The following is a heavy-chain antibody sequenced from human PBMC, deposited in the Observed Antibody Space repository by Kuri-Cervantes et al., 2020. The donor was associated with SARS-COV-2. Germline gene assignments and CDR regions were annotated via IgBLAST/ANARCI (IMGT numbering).Heavy chain of an antibody. CDR2: IRSGGAST. CDR1: GFAFSSHA. Sequence: GESLKISCAASGFAFSSHAMSWVRQTPETGLEWVSAIRSGGASTSYADSVMGRFSISRDDSKNTLYLQMNGLRVEDTAVYFCARDRGAFGGWFDPWGQGTLVTVSS. CDR3: ARDRGAFGGWFDP. D-gene: IGHD3-16*01. V-gene: IGHV3-23*01. J-gene: IGHJ5*02.